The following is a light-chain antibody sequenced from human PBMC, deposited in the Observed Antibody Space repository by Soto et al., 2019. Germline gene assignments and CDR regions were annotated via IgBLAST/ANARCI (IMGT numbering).Light chain of an antibody. CDR2: EVS. V-gene: IGLV2-14*01. Sequence: QSALTQPASVSGSPGQSITISCTGTSSDVGGYNYLSWYQQHPGKAPRVMIYEVSNRPSGVSKRFSGSKSGNKASLTISGLQAEDEADYFCSSYTPSGTPVFGGGTKLTVL. J-gene: IGLJ3*02. CDR1: SSDVGGYNY. CDR3: SSYTPSGTPV.